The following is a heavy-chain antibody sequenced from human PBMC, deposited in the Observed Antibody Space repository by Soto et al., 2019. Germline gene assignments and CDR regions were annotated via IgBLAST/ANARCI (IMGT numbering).Heavy chain of an antibody. D-gene: IGHD3-16*01. J-gene: IGHJ4*02. CDR3: ARIWGGGGYALIY. Sequence: QVQLVESGGGLVQPGGSLRLSCAASGFTFSDYYMSWIRQAPGKGLEWISYISSSGTTTYYTDSVKGRFTISRDNAKNSLDPQMNTLRAEDTAVYYCARIWGGGGYALIYWGQGTLCTVSS. CDR2: ISSSGTTT. CDR1: GFTFSDYY. V-gene: IGHV3-11*01.